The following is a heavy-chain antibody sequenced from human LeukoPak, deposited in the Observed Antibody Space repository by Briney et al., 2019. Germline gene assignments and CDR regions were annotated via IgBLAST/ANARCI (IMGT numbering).Heavy chain of an antibody. V-gene: IGHV1-2*02. CDR1: GYTFTGYY. J-gene: IGHJ4*02. Sequence: GASVKVSCKASGYTFTGYYMHWVRQAPGQGLEWMGWINPNSGGTNYAQKFQGRVTMTRDTSISTAYMELSKLGSDDTAVYYCARAGVIPAASYAFWGQGTLVTVSS. D-gene: IGHD2-2*01. CDR3: ARAGVIPAASYAF. CDR2: INPNSGGT.